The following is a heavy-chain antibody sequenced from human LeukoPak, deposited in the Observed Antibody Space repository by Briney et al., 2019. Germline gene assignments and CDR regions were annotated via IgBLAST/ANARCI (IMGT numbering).Heavy chain of an antibody. V-gene: IGHV4-38-2*02. J-gene: IGHJ4*02. Sequence: SETLSLTCTVSGYSISSGYYWGWIRQPPGKGLEWIGSMSHTGSTFNNPSLKRRVTISIDTSKNQFSLSLTSVTAADTAVYYCARDLEGATRHDYWGQGTLVTVSS. CDR1: GYSISSGYY. CDR3: ARDLEGATRHDY. CDR2: MSHTGST. D-gene: IGHD1-26*01.